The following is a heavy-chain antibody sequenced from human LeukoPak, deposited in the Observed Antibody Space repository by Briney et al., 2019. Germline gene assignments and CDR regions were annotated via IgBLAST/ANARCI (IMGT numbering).Heavy chain of an antibody. J-gene: IGHJ4*02. CDR2: ISDSGNTI. Sequence: GGSLRLSCAASGFTFSNYGMNWVRQAPGEGLEWISKISDSGNTIYYADSVKGRFTISRDNAKNSLYLQMNSLRVEDTAVYYCARRFGYWGQGTLVTVSS. CDR1: GFTFSNYG. CDR3: ARRFGY. V-gene: IGHV3-48*04.